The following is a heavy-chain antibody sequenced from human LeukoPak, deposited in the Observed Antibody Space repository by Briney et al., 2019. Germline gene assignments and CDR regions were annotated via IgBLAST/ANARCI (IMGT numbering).Heavy chain of an antibody. D-gene: IGHD3-9*01. CDR1: GFSFSSYE. CDR3: ARDTLNGPFVISLDY. CDR2: ISSDGRVE. Sequence: PGGSLRLSCAASGFSFSSYEVNWVRQAPGKGLEWVSHISSDGRVETYVDSVRGCFTMSRDNAKNFLFLQMSGLRAEDTAVYYCARDTLNGPFVISLDYWGQGALVTVSS. J-gene: IGHJ4*02. V-gene: IGHV3-48*03.